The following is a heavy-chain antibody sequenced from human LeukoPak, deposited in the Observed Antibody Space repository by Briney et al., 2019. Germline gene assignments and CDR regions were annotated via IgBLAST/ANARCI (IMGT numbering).Heavy chain of an antibody. CDR2: IHYSGST. Sequence: SETLSLTCTVSGDSMRTYYWSWIRQPPGKGLEWIGYIHYSGSTNNNPSLKSRVTISVDTSKNQFSLKLTSVTAADTAVYYCARNYDFWSGYLDYWGQGTLITVSS. D-gene: IGHD3-3*01. CDR1: GDSMRTYY. J-gene: IGHJ4*02. V-gene: IGHV4-59*01. CDR3: ARNYDFWSGYLDY.